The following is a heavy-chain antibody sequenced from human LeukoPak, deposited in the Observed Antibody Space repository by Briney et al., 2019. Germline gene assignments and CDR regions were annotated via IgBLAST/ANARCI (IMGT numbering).Heavy chain of an antibody. D-gene: IGHD3-10*01. CDR3: ARDSTPIPLLWFGELDSYPYDY. V-gene: IGHV3-48*03. J-gene: IGHJ4*02. CDR1: GFTFSSYE. Sequence: QPGGSLRLSCVVSGFTFSSYEMNWVRQAPGKGLEWVSYISSSGSTIYYADSVKGRFTISRDNAKNSLYLQMNSLRAEDTAVYYCARDSTPIPLLWFGELDSYPYDYWGQGTLVTVSS. CDR2: ISSSGSTI.